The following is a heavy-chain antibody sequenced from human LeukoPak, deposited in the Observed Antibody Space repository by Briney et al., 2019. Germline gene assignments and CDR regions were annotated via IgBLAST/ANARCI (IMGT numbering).Heavy chain of an antibody. Sequence: PSETLSLTCTVSGVSISSYYWSWIRQPPGKGVEWIGYIFYSGNTIYNPSLRSRVTISADTSKNHFSLRLRSVTAADTAVYYCARLAAISGSDYPDDWGQGTLVTVYS. CDR1: GVSISSYY. CDR3: ARLAAISGSDYPDD. V-gene: IGHV4-59*08. J-gene: IGHJ4*02. CDR2: IFYSGNT. D-gene: IGHD1-26*01.